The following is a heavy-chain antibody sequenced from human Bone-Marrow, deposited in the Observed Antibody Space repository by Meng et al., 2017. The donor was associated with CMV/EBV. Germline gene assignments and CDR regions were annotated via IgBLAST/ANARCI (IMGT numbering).Heavy chain of an antibody. V-gene: IGHV3-21*01. J-gene: IGHJ6*02. CDR2: ITSSSSYV. D-gene: IGHD4-17*01. CDR1: YC. Sequence: YCMNWARHAPGKGLESVSSITSSSSYVSFAAAVKGRFTISRDNAKNSLYLQMTSLRAEDTAVYYCAKPAGYGDYVRGFYYYHAMDVWGQGTTVTVSS. CDR3: AKPAGYGDYVRGFYYYHAMDV.